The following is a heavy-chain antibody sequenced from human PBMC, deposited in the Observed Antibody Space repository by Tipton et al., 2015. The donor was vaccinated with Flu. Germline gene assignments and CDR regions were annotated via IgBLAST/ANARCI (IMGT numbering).Heavy chain of an antibody. D-gene: IGHD6-19*01. CDR2: IRHDESDK. J-gene: IGHJ4*02. CDR3: AKDGWDTSGWYPFDY. Sequence: SLRLSCAASGFTFRSYGMHWVRQAPGKGLEWVSFIRHDESDKYYANSVKGRFTISRDNSKNALYLLIKSLRAEDTAVYYCAKDGWDTSGWYPFDYWGQGTLVTVSS. V-gene: IGHV3-30*02. CDR1: GFTFRSYG.